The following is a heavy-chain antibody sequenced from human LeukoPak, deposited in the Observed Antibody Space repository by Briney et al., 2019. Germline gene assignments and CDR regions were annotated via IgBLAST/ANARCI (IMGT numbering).Heavy chain of an antibody. D-gene: IGHD2-2*01. Sequence: SETLSLTCTVSGGSISSYYWSWIQQPPGKGLEWIGYIYYSGSTNYNPSLKSRVTISVDTSKNQFSLKLSSVTAADTAVYYCARGCSSTNCYEDYWGQGALVTVSS. J-gene: IGHJ4*02. CDR1: GGSISSYY. V-gene: IGHV4-59*01. CDR3: ARGCSSTNCYEDY. CDR2: IYYSGST.